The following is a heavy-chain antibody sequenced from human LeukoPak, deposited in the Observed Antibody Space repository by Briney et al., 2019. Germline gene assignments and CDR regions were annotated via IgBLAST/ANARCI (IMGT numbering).Heavy chain of an antibody. V-gene: IGHV4-39*01. CDR3: ARSSFDY. Sequence: SETRSLTCTVSSGSISSGSYCWGWIRQPPGKGLEWIGSIYYSGSTYYNSSLKSRVTISVDTSKNQFSLNLSSVTGADTAVYYCARSSFDYWGQGTLVTVSS. CDR1: SGSISSGSYC. J-gene: IGHJ4*02. CDR2: IYYSGST.